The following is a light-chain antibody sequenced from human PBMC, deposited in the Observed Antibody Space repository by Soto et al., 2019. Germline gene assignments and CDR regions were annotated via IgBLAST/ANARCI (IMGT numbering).Light chain of an antibody. CDR2: DAS. V-gene: IGKV3D-11*02. CDR3: QQRSNWPWT. Sequence: EIVMTQSPATLSVSPGERATLSLMASQSVSSNLAWYQQEPGQAPRLLIYDASNRATGIPARFSGSGPGTDFTLTISSLEPEDFAVYYCQQRSNWPWTFGQGTKV. J-gene: IGKJ1*01. CDR1: QSVSSN.